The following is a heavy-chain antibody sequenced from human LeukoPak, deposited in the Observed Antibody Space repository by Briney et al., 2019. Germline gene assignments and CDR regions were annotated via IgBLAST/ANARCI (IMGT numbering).Heavy chain of an antibody. CDR1: GFTVSSYA. CDR2: IYYSGST. Sequence: PGESLRLSCAASGFTVSSYAMSWIRQPPREGLEWIGYIYYSGSTNYNPSLKSRVTISVDTSKNQFSLKLSSVTAADTAVYCAREGGPYRPLDYSGQGTLVTVAS. J-gene: IGHJ4*02. CDR3: AREGGPYRPLDY. V-gene: IGHV4-59*02.